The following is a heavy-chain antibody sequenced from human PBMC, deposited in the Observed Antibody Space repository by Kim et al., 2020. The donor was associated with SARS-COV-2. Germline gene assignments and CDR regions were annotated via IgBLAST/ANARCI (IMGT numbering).Heavy chain of an antibody. Sequence: SETLSLTCTVSGGSISSSSYYWGWIRQPQGKGLEWIGSIYYSGSTYYNPSLKSRVTISVDTSKNQFSLKLSSVTAADTAVYYCAREAAYCSGGSCYLGGMDVWGQGTTVTVSS. J-gene: IGHJ6*02. CDR3: AREAAYCSGGSCYLGGMDV. D-gene: IGHD2-15*01. CDR2: IYYSGST. V-gene: IGHV4-39*02. CDR1: GGSISSSSYY.